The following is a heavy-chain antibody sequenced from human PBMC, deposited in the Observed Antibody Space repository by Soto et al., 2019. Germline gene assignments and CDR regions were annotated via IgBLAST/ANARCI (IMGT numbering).Heavy chain of an antibody. CDR2: IIPIFGTA. D-gene: IGHD6-19*01. CDR1: GGTFSSYA. Sequence: ASVKVSCKASGGTFSSYAISWVRQAPGQGLEWMGGIIPIFGTANYAQKFQGRVTITADESTSTAYMELSSLRAEDTAVYYCASSRLNGGWYFDYWGQGTLVTVSS. CDR3: ASSRLNGGWYFDY. V-gene: IGHV1-69*13. J-gene: IGHJ4*02.